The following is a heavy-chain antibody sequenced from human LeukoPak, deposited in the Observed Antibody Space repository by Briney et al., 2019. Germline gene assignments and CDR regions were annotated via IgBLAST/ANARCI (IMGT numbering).Heavy chain of an antibody. J-gene: IGHJ4*02. D-gene: IGHD3-22*01. CDR1: EFTFHDYG. V-gene: IGHV3-20*04. CDR3: ARVNYYDGSGYYYFDY. CDR2: INWNGGST. Sequence: GGSLRLSCAASEFTFHDYGMSWVRQAPGKGLEWVSGINWNGGSTGYADSVKGRFTISRDNAKNSLYLQMNSLRAEDTALYYCARVNYYDGSGYYYFDYWGQGTLVTVSS.